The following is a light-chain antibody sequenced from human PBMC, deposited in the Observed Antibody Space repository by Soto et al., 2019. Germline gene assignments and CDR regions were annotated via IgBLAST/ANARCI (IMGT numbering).Light chain of an antibody. CDR2: GVS. V-gene: IGKV3-11*01. J-gene: IGKJ5*01. Sequence: VLTRSPGTLSLSPGERATLSCRASQSVISTYLAWYQQKPGQAPRLLIYGVSNRATGIPARFTGSGSGTDFTLTISSLEPEDFAVYYCQQRSNWPSITFGQGTRLEIK. CDR1: QSVISTY. CDR3: QQRSNWPSIT.